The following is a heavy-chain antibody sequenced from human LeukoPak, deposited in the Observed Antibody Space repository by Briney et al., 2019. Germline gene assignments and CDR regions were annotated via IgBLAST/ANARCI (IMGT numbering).Heavy chain of an antibody. D-gene: IGHD2-21*02. CDR1: AFTFSNYG. CDR2: IRSDGSNK. J-gene: IGHJ4*02. V-gene: IGHV3-30*02. CDR3: AKDRTELGDFVDY. Sequence: PGGSLRLSCAASAFTFSNYGMLWVRQAPGKGLEWVSFIRSDGSNKYYADSVKGRFTISRDNSKNTLYLQMNSLRVEDTAVYYCAKDRTELGDFVDYWGQGTLVSASS.